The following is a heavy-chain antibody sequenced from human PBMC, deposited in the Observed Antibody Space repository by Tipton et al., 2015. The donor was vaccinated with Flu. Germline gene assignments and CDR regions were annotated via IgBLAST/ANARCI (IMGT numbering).Heavy chain of an antibody. CDR1: GFTFSSYE. CDR3: TRGFIRLCDY. V-gene: IGHV3-48*03. D-gene: IGHD3-16*01. CDR2: ISSSGSTI. Sequence: QLQSGGGLVQPGGSLRLSCAASGFTFSSYEMNWVRQAPGKGLEWVSYISSSGSTIYYADSVKGRFTISRDNAKNSLYLQMNSLRAEDTAVYYCTRGFIRLCDYWGQGILVTVSS. J-gene: IGHJ4*02.